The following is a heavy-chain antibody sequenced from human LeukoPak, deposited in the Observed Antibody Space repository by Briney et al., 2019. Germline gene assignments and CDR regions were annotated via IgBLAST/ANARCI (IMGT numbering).Heavy chain of an antibody. Sequence: ASVKLSCKASGYTFTNYYMHWVRQAPGQGLEWMGILSPSGGSTSYAQKFQGRVTMTRDTSTSTVYMELSSLRSDDTAVYYCACGAGGFDYWGQGTLVTVSS. CDR3: ACGAGGFDY. CDR1: GYTFTNYY. D-gene: IGHD3-16*01. J-gene: IGHJ4*02. CDR2: LSPSGGST. V-gene: IGHV1-46*01.